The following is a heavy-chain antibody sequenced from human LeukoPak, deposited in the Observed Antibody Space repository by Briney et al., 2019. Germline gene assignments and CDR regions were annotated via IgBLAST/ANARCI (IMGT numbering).Heavy chain of an antibody. CDR1: GGSISSYY. J-gene: IGHJ6*03. CDR3: ARGVVDTAMVYYYYYMDV. D-gene: IGHD5-18*01. Sequence: SETLSLTCTASGGSISSYYWSWIRQPPGKGLEWIGYIYYSGSTNYNPSLKSRVTISVDTSKNQFSLKLSSVTAADTAVYYCARGVVDTAMVYYYYYMDVWGKGTTVTVSS. CDR2: IYYSGST. V-gene: IGHV4-59*01.